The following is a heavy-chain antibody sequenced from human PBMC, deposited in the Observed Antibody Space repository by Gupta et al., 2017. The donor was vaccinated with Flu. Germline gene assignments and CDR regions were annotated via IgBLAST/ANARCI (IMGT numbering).Heavy chain of an antibody. J-gene: IGHJ4*02. D-gene: IGHD2-21*02. CDR1: GFTFSSYA. CDR2: ISGSGGST. CDR3: AKESDGGNSVFLGLADY. V-gene: IGHV3-23*01. Sequence: EVQLLESGGGLVQPGGSLRLSCAASGFTFSSYAMSWVRQAPGKGLEWVSAISGSGGSTYYADSVKGRFTISRDNSKNTLYLQMNSLRAEDTAVYYCAKESDGGNSVFLGLADYWGQGTLVTVSS.